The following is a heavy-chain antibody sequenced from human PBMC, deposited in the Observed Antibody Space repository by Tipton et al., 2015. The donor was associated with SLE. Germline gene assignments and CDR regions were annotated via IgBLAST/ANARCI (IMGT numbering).Heavy chain of an antibody. CDR3: ATDDTGHDWGF. D-gene: IGHD5-12*01. J-gene: IGHJ4*02. Sequence: SLRLSCAASGFTFSRAWMNWVRQAPGKGLEWVGRIKSKTDGTTTDYPTPVKGRFAISRDDSKNTLYLQMNSLKTEDTAIYYCATDDTGHDWGFWGQGTLVTVSS. CDR1: GFTFSRAW. CDR2: IKSKTDGTTT. V-gene: IGHV3-15*07.